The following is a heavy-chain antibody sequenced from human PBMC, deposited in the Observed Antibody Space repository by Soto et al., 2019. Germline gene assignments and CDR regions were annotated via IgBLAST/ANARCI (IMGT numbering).Heavy chain of an antibody. V-gene: IGHV3-33*01. J-gene: IGHJ4*02. CDR3: ARGGPNGSYFDY. CDR2: IFHDGSEK. Sequence: QVQLVESGGSVVQSGRSLRLSCAASGFTFRRYGVHWVRQAPGKGLEWVAVIFHDGSEKYYADSVKGRFTISRDNSRKMLFLQMNSLRAGDTAVYYCARGGPNGSYFDYWGQGTLVTVSS. CDR1: GFTFRRYG. D-gene: IGHD1-1*01.